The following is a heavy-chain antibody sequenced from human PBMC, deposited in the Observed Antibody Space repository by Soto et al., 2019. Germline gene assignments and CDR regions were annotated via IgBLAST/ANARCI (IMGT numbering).Heavy chain of an antibody. CDR3: ARAPTNPISAAGTVLYY. CDR2: ISAYNGNT. V-gene: IGHV1-18*01. CDR1: GYTFTSYG. D-gene: IGHD6-13*01. J-gene: IGHJ4*02. Sequence: QVQLVQSGAEVKKPGASVKVSCKASGYTFTSYGISWVRQAPGQGLEWMGWISAYNGNTNYALKLQGRVTMTTDTSTSTAYIELRSRRSDDTAVYYCARAPTNPISAAGTVLYYWCQGTLVTVSS.